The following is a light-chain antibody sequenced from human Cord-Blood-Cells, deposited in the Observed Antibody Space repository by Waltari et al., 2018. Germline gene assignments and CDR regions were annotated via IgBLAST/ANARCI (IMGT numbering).Light chain of an antibody. CDR3: QQYNNWPYS. J-gene: IGKJ2*03. CDR2: GAS. CDR1: QSVSSN. Sequence: EIVMTQSPATLSVSPGERATLSCRASQSVSSNLAWYQQKPGQAPRLLIYGASTRATGIPVRFSGSGSGTEFTLTISSLQSEDFAVYYCQQYNNWPYSFGRGTKLEIK. V-gene: IGKV3-15*01.